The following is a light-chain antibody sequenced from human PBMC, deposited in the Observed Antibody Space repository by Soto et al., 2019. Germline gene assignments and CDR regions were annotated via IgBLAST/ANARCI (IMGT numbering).Light chain of an antibody. CDR3: QQYNVWPLT. CDR1: QSVSSN. V-gene: IGKV3-15*01. CDR2: VAS. J-gene: IGKJ4*01. Sequence: EIVMTQSPATLSVSPGERATLSCRASQSVSSNLAWYQQKPGQTPKLLIYVASTRSAGIPARFSGSGSGTEFTLTISSLQSEDFAVYYCQQYNVWPLTFGRGTKVEFK.